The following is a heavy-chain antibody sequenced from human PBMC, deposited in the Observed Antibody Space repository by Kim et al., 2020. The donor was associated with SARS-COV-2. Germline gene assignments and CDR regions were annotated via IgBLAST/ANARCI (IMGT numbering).Heavy chain of an antibody. J-gene: IGHJ4*02. V-gene: IGHV1-69*01. D-gene: IGHD3-10*01. Sequence: KCKGRVTITADESTSTAYMELSSLRAEDTAVYYCARGANYYYGSASIDYWGQGTLVTVSS. CDR3: ARGANYYYGSASIDY.